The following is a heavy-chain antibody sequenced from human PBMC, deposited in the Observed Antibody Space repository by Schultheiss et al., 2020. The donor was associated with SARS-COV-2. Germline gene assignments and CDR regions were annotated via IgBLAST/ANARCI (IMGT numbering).Heavy chain of an antibody. CDR1: GGSFSGYY. CDR3: ARAALRFYYFDY. CDR2: INHSGST. V-gene: IGHV4-34*01. D-gene: IGHD3-3*01. Sequence: SQTLSLTFAVYGGSFSGYYWSWIRQPPGKGLEWIGEINHSGSTNYNPSLKSRVTISVDTSKNQFSLKLSSVTAADTAVYYCARAALRFYYFDYWGQGTLVTVSS. J-gene: IGHJ4*02.